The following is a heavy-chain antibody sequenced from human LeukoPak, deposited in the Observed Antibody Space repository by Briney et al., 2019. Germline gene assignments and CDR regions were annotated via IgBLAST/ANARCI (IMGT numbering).Heavy chain of an antibody. J-gene: IGHJ4*02. V-gene: IGHV3-48*01. CDR1: GFTFTIFD. D-gene: IGHD1-26*01. CDR2: IDARSGIT. CDR3: ASSGY. Sequence: GGSLRLSCAASGFTFTIFDLNWVRQAPGKGPEWVSYIDARSGITYYADSVQGRFTISRDNSKNTLYLQMNSLRAEDTAVYYCASSGYWGQGTLVTVPS.